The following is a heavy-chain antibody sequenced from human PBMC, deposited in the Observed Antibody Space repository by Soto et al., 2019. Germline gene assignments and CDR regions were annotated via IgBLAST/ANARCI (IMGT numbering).Heavy chain of an antibody. CDR1: GASVSSYY. Sequence: QVQLQQSGPGLVRPSETLSLSCSVSGASVSSYYWSWVRQPPGKGLEWIGYIYYIGAYNYNPSLQSRVTISVDTSNNQFSLKLTSVTAADTAVYYCARTPETRDWLDPWGQGTLVTVSS. D-gene: IGHD1-7*01. CDR3: ARTPETRDWLDP. J-gene: IGHJ5*02. V-gene: IGHV4-59*02. CDR2: IYYIGAY.